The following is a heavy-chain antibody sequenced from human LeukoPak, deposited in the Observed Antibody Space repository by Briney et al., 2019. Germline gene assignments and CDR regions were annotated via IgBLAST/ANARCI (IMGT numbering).Heavy chain of an antibody. J-gene: IGHJ5*02. CDR1: GGSISSGDYY. Sequence: PSETLSLTCTVSGGSISSGDYYWSWIRQPPGKGLEWIGEINHSGSTNYNPSLKSRVTISVDTSKNQFSLKLSSVTAADTAVYYCARGRQWLEGRWFDPWGQGTLVTVSS. CDR3: ARGRQWLEGRWFDP. CDR2: INHSGST. D-gene: IGHD6-19*01. V-gene: IGHV4-39*07.